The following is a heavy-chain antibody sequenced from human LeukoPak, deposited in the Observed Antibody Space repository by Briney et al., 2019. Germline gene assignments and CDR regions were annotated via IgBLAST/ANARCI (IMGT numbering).Heavy chain of an antibody. Sequence: SETLSLTCTVSGGSISTYYWYWIRQPPGKGLEWIGNIYYSGSTNYNPSLKSRVTISVDASKNQFSLKLSSVTPADTAVYYCAGGADYYDLVDYWGQGTLVTVSS. CDR2: IYYSGST. V-gene: IGHV4-59*01. J-gene: IGHJ4*02. CDR1: GGSISTYY. D-gene: IGHD3-22*01. CDR3: AGGADYYDLVDY.